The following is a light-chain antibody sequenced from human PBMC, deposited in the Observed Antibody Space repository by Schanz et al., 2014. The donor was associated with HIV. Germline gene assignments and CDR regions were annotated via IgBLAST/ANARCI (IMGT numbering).Light chain of an antibody. Sequence: IQMTQSPSTLSASVGDRVAITCRACQTTGRLVAWYQQKPGRAPKLLIYQSSILETGVPSRFSGSGSGTSFTLTITSLQPDDFATYYGQQCVTYPYTFGQGTKLDIK. CDR3: QQCVTYPYT. J-gene: IGKJ2*01. CDR2: QSS. V-gene: IGKV1-5*03. CDR1: QTTGRL.